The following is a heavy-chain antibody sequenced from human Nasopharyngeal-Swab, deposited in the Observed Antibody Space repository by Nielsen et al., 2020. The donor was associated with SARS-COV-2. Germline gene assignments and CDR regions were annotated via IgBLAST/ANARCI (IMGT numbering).Heavy chain of an antibody. J-gene: IGHJ4*02. CDR1: GFTFSSSG. D-gene: IGHD1-26*01. V-gene: IGHV3-21*01. CDR2: ISSSSSYI. Sequence: GESLKISCAASGFTFSSSGMDWVRQAPGKGLEWVSSISSSSSYIYYADSVKGRFTISRDNAKNSLYLQMNSLRAEDTAVYYCAREVRGSYYLYYFDYWGQGTLVTVSS. CDR3: AREVRGSYYLYYFDY.